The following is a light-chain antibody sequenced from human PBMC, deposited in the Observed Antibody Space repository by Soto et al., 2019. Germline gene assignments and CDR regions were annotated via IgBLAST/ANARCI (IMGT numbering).Light chain of an antibody. CDR2: GDS. Sequence: QSVLTQPPSVSGAPGQRVTISCIGSSSNIGAGQDVHWYQHLPGTAPKLLIYGDSNRPSGVPARFSVSKSGASASLTSTGLRAEDEGDYFCQSYGTGLTGLYVFGTGTKLTGL. V-gene: IGLV1-40*01. CDR3: QSYGTGLTGLYV. J-gene: IGLJ1*01. CDR1: SSNIGAGQD.